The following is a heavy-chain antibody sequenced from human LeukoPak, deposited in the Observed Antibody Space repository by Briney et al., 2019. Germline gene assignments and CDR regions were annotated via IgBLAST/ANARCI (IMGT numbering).Heavy chain of an antibody. CDR3: TKGDDYGANTRLPKFNWFDP. V-gene: IGHV3-30*02. CDR2: IRYDGNIK. Sequence: QPGGSLRLSCAASGFSFSKYAMHWLRHAPGKGLEWVSFIRYDGNIKNYADSVKGRFTISRDNSKDTLYLQMNSLRAEDTAVYYCTKGDDYGANTRLPKFNWFDPWGQGALVTLSS. J-gene: IGHJ5*02. CDR1: GFSFSKYA. D-gene: IGHD4-23*01.